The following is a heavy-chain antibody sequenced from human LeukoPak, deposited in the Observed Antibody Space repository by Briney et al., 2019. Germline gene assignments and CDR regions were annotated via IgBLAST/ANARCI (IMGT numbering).Heavy chain of an antibody. J-gene: IGHJ4*02. Sequence: GASVKVSCKASGYTFTGYYMHWVRQAPGQGLEWMGWINPNSGGTNYAQKFQGRVTMTRDTSISTAYMELSRLRSDDTAVYYCAMADSGYDLELDYWGPGTLVTVSS. D-gene: IGHD5-12*01. CDR1: GYTFTGYY. CDR3: AMADSGYDLELDY. V-gene: IGHV1-2*02. CDR2: INPNSGGT.